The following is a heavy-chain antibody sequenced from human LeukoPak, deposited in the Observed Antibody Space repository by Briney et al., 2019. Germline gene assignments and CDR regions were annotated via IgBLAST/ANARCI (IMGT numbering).Heavy chain of an antibody. Sequence: GGSLRLSCAASEFTFSTYNMNWVRQAPGKGLEWVSSISSGSTYIYYADSVKGRLTISRDNAKSSMYLQMNSLRAEDTAVYYCARDGPAVGFDYWGQGTLVTVSS. CDR2: ISSGSTYI. V-gene: IGHV3-21*01. CDR1: EFTFSTYN. J-gene: IGHJ4*02. CDR3: ARDGPAVGFDY. D-gene: IGHD2-2*01.